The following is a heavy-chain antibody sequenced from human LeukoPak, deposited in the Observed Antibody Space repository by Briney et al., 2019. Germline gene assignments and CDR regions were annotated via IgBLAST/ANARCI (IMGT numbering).Heavy chain of an antibody. V-gene: IGHV4-34*01. D-gene: IGHD4-17*01. CDR3: ARGDYGDYDYYYYGMDV. Sequence: SETLSLTCAVYGGSFSGYYWSWIRQPPGKGLEWIGEINHSGSTNYDPSLKSRVTISVDTSKNQFSLKLSSVTAADTAVYYCARGDYGDYDYYYYGMDVWGQGTTVTVSS. CDR1: GGSFSGYY. CDR2: INHSGST. J-gene: IGHJ6*02.